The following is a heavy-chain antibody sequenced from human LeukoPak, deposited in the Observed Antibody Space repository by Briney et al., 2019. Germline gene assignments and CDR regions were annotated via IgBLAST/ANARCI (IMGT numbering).Heavy chain of an antibody. V-gene: IGHV4-4*07. CDR1: GGSISTYY. CDR3: ARDDYGDFALDY. CDR2: IYITGST. D-gene: IGHD4-17*01. J-gene: IGHJ4*02. Sequence: SETLSLTCTVSGGSISTYYWGWIRQPTGKGLEWIGRIYITGSTGYNPSLRSRVTMSVDTSKNQFSLKLSSVTAADTAVYYCARDDYGDFALDYWGQGTLVTVSS.